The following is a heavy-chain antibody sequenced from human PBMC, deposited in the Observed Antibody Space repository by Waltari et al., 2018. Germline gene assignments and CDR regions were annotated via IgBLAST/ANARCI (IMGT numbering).Heavy chain of an antibody. V-gene: IGHV1-2*02. CDR3: ARNSNTVGVTSAFDI. D-gene: IGHD1-26*01. Sequence: QVQLVQSGAEVKNPGASVRVSCKASGYTLTDYYIHWVRQAPGQGLEWMGWISPNSGGTNYAQMFQGRVTMIRDTSIGTVYMELSRLRSDDTAIYYCARNSNTVGVTSAFDIWVQGTMVTVSS. J-gene: IGHJ3*02. CDR2: ISPNSGGT. CDR1: GYTLTDYY.